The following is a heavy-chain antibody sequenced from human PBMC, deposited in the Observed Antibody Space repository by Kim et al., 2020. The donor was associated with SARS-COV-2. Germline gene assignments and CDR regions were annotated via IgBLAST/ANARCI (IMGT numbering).Heavy chain of an antibody. D-gene: IGHD1-7*01. J-gene: IGHJ4*02. CDR1: GVTLRTYT. V-gene: IGHV1-69*13. CDR2: IFPTRGTT. CDR3: AMTFENSAAFDS. Sequence: SVKVSCKASGVTLRTYTMSWVRRAPGQGLEWMGGIFPTRGTTDFARKFQGRATITADASTSSTYLTVTNLRSEDTAVYYCAMTFENSAAFDSWGQGTAIVVSS.